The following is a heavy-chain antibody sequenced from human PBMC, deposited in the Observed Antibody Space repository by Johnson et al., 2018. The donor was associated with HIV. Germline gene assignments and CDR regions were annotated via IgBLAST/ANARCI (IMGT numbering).Heavy chain of an antibody. CDR1: GFTFSNAW. CDR3: STSDMVVVAGAMLLPLHDAFDI. D-gene: IGHD2-15*01. CDR2: IKSESDGGTT. Sequence: VQLVESGGDLVQPGGSLRLSCAASGFTFSNAWMNWVRQAPGKGLEWVGRIKSESDGGTTDYPTPVKGRFTISRDDSKNILYLQMNSLKIEDTAMYYCSTSDMVVVAGAMLLPLHDAFDIWGQGTMVTVSS. J-gene: IGHJ3*02. V-gene: IGHV3-15*01.